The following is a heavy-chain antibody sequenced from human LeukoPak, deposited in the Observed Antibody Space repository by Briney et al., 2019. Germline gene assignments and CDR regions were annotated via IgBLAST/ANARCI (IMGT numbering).Heavy chain of an antibody. D-gene: IGHD1-1*01. V-gene: IGHV4-4*02. J-gene: IGHJ4*02. Sequence: SGTLSLTCAVSGGSISSNNWWSWVRQPPGKGLEWIGEIWHSGSTNYNPSLKSRVTMSVDKSKNHFSLKLSPVTAADTAVYFCVRDRELAYWGQGILVTVSS. CDR2: IWHSGST. CDR3: VRDRELAY. CDR1: GGSISSNNW.